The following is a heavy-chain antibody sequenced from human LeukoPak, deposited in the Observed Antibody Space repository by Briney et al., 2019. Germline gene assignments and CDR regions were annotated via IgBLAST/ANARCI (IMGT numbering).Heavy chain of an antibody. J-gene: IGHJ4*02. CDR3: TREPPEWLALLDY. Sequence: GGSLRLSCTASGFTFGDYAMSWVRQAPGKGLEWVGFIRIKAYGGTTEYAASVEGRFTISRDDSKSIAYLQMNSLKTEDTAVYYCTREPPEWLALLDYWGQGTLVTVSS. V-gene: IGHV3-49*04. CDR1: GFTFGDYA. D-gene: IGHD6-19*01. CDR2: IRIKAYGGTT.